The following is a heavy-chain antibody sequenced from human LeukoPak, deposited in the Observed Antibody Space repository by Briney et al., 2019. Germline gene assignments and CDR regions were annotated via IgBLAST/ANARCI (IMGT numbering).Heavy chain of an antibody. CDR1: GFTFSTYN. J-gene: IGHJ4*02. V-gene: IGHV3-48*04. CDR3: AKDMGGTVTIDY. Sequence: GGSLRLSCAASGFTFSTYNMNWVRQAPGKGLEWVSYISSSGRSIYYADSVKGRFTISRDNAKNSVYLQMNSLRAEDTAVYYCAKDMGGTVTIDYWGQGTLVTVSS. CDR2: ISSSGRSI. D-gene: IGHD4-17*01.